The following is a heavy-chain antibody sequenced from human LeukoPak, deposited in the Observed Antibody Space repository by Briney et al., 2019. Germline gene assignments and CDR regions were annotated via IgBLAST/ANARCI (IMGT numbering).Heavy chain of an antibody. CDR1: GFTFKNYW. Sequence: GGSLRLSCAASGFTFKNYWMIWVRQVPGKGLEWVANIKQAGSEKFYVDSVKGRFTISRDDAKKSLYLQMSSLRADDTAVYYCARVDDFWSGSAPHSYYYYMDLWGKGTTVTVSS. CDR2: IKQAGSEK. CDR3: ARVDDFWSGSAPHSYYYYMDL. J-gene: IGHJ6*03. V-gene: IGHV3-7*01. D-gene: IGHD3-3*01.